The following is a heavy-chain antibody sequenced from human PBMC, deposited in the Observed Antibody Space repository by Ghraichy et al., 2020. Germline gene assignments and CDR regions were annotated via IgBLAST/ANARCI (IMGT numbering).Heavy chain of an antibody. CDR3: AKDRQINYYDSLYPFPPDV. Sequence: GGSLRLSCAASGFTFRSYAMSWVRQAPGKGLVWVSAVSGSGGSTHYADSVKGRFTISRDNSKNMLYLQMNSLRAEDTAVYYCAKDRQINYYDSLYPFPPDVWGQGTTVTVSS. CDR2: VSGSGGST. CDR1: GFTFRSYA. V-gene: IGHV3-23*01. D-gene: IGHD3-22*01. J-gene: IGHJ6*02.